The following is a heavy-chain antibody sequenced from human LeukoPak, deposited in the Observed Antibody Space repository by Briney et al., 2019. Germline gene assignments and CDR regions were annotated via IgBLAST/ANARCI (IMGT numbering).Heavy chain of an antibody. CDR2: ISSYNGQT. CDR1: GYIFTSYG. CDR3: ARGRSAADDLDS. Sequence: RASVKVSCKTSGYIFTSYGISWVRQAPGQGLGWLGWISSYNGQTKYAQKVQGRITLTTQLSTSTAYMELRSLKSDDTAIYFCARGRSAADDLDSWGQGTLVTVSS. V-gene: IGHV1-18*01. J-gene: IGHJ4*02. D-gene: IGHD6-13*01.